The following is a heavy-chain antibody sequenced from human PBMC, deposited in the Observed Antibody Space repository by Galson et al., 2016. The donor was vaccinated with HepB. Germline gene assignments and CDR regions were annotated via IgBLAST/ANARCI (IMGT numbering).Heavy chain of an antibody. V-gene: IGHV1-46*01. J-gene: IGHJ4*02. CDR1: GYTFTSYY. Sequence: SVKVSCKASGYTFTSYYIHWVRQAPGQGLEWMGIINPRGGSTSYAQEFQGRIAMTRDTSTSTVYMELSSLRSEDSAVYYCAREGSVTSFFDSWGQGAVVTVSS. D-gene: IGHD2-2*01. CDR3: AREGSVTSFFDS. CDR2: INPRGGST.